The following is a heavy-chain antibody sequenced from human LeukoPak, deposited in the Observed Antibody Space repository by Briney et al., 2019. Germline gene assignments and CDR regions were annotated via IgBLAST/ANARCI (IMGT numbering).Heavy chain of an antibody. Sequence: AGGALRLSFAASGFTFSDYFMSWIRQAPGKGLEWVSYISSSGSTIYYADSVKGRFTISRDNAKNSLYLQMNSLRAEDTAVYYCARDLCLWSSTSCNPGDYWGQGTLVTVSS. J-gene: IGHJ4*02. CDR3: ARDLCLWSSTSCNPGDY. CDR2: ISSSGSTI. CDR1: GFTFSDYF. V-gene: IGHV3-11*01. D-gene: IGHD2-2*01.